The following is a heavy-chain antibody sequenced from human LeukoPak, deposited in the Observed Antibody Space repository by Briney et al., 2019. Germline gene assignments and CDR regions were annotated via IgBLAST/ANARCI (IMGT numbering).Heavy chain of an antibody. Sequence: SETLSLTCTVSGGSMSSNSYYWGWIRQPPGKGLEWIVSIYYSGSTYYNPSLKSRVTISVDTSKNQFSLKLSSVTAADTAVYYCARKKRVDPFDYWGQGTLVTVSS. J-gene: IGHJ4*02. CDR1: GGSMSSNSYY. V-gene: IGHV4-39*01. CDR2: IYYSGST. CDR3: ARKKRVDPFDY. D-gene: IGHD3-3*01.